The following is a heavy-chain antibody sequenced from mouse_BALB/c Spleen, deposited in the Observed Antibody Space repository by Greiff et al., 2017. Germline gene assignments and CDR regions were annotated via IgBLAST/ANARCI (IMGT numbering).Heavy chain of an antibody. CDR1: GFNIKDTY. J-gene: IGHJ2*01. V-gene: IGHV14-3*02. D-gene: IGHD1-2*01. CDR2: IDPANGNT. Sequence: EVQRVESGAELVKPGASVKLSCTASGFNIKDTYMHWVKQRPEQGLEWIGRIDPANGNTKYDPKFQGKATITADTSSNTAYLQLSSLTSEDTAVYYCARCDYGYYFDYWGQGTTLTVSS. CDR3: ARCDYGYYFDY.